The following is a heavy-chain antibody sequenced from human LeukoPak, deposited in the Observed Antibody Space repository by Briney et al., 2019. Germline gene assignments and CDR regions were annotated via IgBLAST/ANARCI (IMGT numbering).Heavy chain of an antibody. V-gene: IGHV3-21*01. J-gene: IGHJ3*02. Sequence: GGSLRLSCAASGFTFSSYSMNWVRQAPGKGLEWVSSISSSSSYIYYADSVKGRFTISRDNAKNSLYLQMNRLRAEDTAVYYCASDSVTAMVTGGAFDIWGQGTMVTVSS. CDR1: GFTFSSYS. D-gene: IGHD5-18*01. CDR2: ISSSSSYI. CDR3: ASDSVTAMVTGGAFDI.